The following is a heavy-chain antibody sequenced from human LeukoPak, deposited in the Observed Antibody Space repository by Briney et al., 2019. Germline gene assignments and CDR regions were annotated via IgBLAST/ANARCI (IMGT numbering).Heavy chain of an antibody. D-gene: IGHD6-13*01. CDR2: IYYSGST. V-gene: IGHV4-59*01. Sequence: SETLSLTCTVSGGSISSYYWTWIRQPPGKGLELIRYIYYSGSTNYNPSLKSRVTISLDTSKNQFSLKLSSVTAADTAIYYCASMYTGSWYWFDPWGQGTLVTVSS. CDR1: GGSISSYY. CDR3: ASMYTGSWYWFDP. J-gene: IGHJ5*02.